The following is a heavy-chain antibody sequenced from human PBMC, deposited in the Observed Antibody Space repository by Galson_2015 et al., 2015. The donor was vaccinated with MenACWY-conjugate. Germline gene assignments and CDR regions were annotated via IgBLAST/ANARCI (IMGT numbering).Heavy chain of an antibody. CDR2: ISSSSGYR. Sequence: SLRLSCAASGFNFGSYSMNWVHQAPGKGLEWVSAISSSSGYRYYGDSVKGRVFVSRDNDKNSLFLQLNSLRVDDTAVYYCTRGGAAENDYWGPGTLVTVSS. D-gene: IGHD6-13*01. CDR1: GFNFGSYS. CDR3: TRGGAAENDY. V-gene: IGHV3-21*01. J-gene: IGHJ4*02.